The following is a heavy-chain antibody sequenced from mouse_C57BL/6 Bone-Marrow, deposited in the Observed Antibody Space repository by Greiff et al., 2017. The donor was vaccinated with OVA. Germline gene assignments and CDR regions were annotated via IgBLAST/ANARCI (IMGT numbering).Heavy chain of an antibody. CDR3: TRPIYDGYYGSFSWFAY. V-gene: IGHV1-5*01. D-gene: IGHD2-3*01. CDR1: GYTFTSYW. J-gene: IGHJ3*01. Sequence: VQLQQSGPVLARPGASVKMSCKTSGYTFTSYWMHWVKQRPGQGLEWIGAIYPGNSDTSYNQKFKGKAKLTAVTSASTAYMELSSLTNEDSAVYYCTRPIYDGYYGSFSWFAYWGQGTLVTVSA. CDR2: IYPGNSDT.